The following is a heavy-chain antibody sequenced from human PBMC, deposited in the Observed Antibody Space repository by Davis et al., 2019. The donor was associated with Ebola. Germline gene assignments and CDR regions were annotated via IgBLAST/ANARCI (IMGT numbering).Heavy chain of an antibody. V-gene: IGHV3-48*02. Sequence: PGGSLRLSCAASGFTFSSYSMNWVRQAPGKGLEWVSYISSSSSTIYYADSVKGRFTISRDNAKNSLYLQMNSLRDEDTAVYYCARDLALVGRHYYDSSGVSDYWGQGTLVTVSS. CDR3: ARDLALVGRHYYDSSGVSDY. D-gene: IGHD3-22*01. CDR2: ISSSSSTI. J-gene: IGHJ4*02. CDR1: GFTFSSYS.